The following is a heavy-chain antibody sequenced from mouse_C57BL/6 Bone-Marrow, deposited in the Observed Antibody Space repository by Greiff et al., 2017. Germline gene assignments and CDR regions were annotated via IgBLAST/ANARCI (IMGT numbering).Heavy chain of an antibody. CDR1: GFNIKDDY. CDR2: LDPENGDT. J-gene: IGHJ4*01. Sequence: EVKLQESGAELVRPGASVKLSCTASGFNIKDDYMHWVKQRPEQGLEWIGWLDPENGDTEYASKFQGKATITADTSSNTAYLPLSSLTSEDTAVYYCTPFYYGNYGYAMDYWGQGTSVTVSS. V-gene: IGHV14-4*01. D-gene: IGHD2-1*01. CDR3: TPFYYGNYGYAMDY.